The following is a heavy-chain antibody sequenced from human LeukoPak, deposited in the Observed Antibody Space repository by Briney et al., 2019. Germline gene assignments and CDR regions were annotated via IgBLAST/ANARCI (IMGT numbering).Heavy chain of an antibody. CDR1: GFTFSGSA. Sequence: GGSLRLSCAASGFTFSGSALHWVRQASGKGLEWVGRIRSTANGYATAYAASVKDRFTISRDDSKNTAYLQMDSLKTEDTAVYYCTGNYYGSGSYADFDYWGQGTLVTVSS. CDR2: IRSTANGYAT. D-gene: IGHD3-10*01. J-gene: IGHJ4*02. V-gene: IGHV3-73*01. CDR3: TGNYYGSGSYADFDY.